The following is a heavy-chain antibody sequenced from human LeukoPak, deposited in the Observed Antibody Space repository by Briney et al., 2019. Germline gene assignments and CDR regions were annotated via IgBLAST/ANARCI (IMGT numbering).Heavy chain of an antibody. J-gene: IGHJ4*02. CDR2: IFSSGGA. V-gene: IGHV4-4*07. CDR1: GGSITGFF. CDR3: ARVATPDVSSPLDF. D-gene: IGHD6-19*01. Sequence: SETLPLTCAVSGGSITGFFWTWIRQPAGEGLQYIGRIFSSGGANYNPSLQSRVAMSVDTSQNLFSLKLTSVTAADTAVYFCARVATPDVSSPLDFWGQGILVTVSS.